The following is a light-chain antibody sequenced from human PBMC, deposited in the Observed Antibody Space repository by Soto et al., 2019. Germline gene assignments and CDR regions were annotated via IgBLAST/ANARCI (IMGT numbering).Light chain of an antibody. CDR1: QDISNY. CDR3: QQYDNFSIT. CDR2: DAS. Sequence: DIQMTQSPSSLSASVGDRVTITCQASQDISNYLNWYQQKPGKAPKLLIYDASNLETGVPSRFSGSGSGTDFTFTISRLQPEDIATYYCQQYDNFSITFGQGTRLEIK. V-gene: IGKV1-33*01. J-gene: IGKJ5*01.